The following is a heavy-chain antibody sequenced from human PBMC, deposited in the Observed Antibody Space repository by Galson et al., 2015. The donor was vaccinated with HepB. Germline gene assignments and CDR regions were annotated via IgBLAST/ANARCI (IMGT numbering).Heavy chain of an antibody. CDR1: GFTFRSYW. D-gene: IGHD3-22*01. CDR3: ARHLDYYDSSGCGY. Sequence: SLRLSCAASGFTFRSYWMSWVRQAPGKGLEWVANIKQDGSEKYYVDSVKGRFTISRDNAKNSLYLQMNSLRAEDTAVYYCARHLDYYDSSGCGYWGQGTLVTVSS. CDR2: IKQDGSEK. J-gene: IGHJ4*02. V-gene: IGHV3-7*03.